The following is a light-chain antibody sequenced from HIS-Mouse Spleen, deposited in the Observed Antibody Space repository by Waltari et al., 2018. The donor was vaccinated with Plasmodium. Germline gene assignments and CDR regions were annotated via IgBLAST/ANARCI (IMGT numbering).Light chain of an antibody. CDR1: SSDVGGYNY. J-gene: IGLJ2*01. V-gene: IGLV2-14*03. Sequence: QSALTQPASVSGSPGQSITISCTGTSSDVGGYNYVSWYQQHPGKAPKLIIYDVSNTPSGVSNRFSGSKSGNTASLTISGLQAEDEADYYCSSYTSSSTLDVVFGGGTKLTVL. CDR3: SSYTSSSTLDVV. CDR2: DVS.